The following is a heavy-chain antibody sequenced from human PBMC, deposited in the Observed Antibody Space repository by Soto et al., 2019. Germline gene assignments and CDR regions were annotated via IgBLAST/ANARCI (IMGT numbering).Heavy chain of an antibody. CDR3: ARGLRPDH. CDR2: IKHSGDT. V-gene: IGHV4-34*01. CDR1: GGSFSGYY. Sequence: ETLSLTCAVSGGSFSGYYWSWIRRAPGKGLEWLGEIKHSGDTNYNPSLKSRVTKSLDTSKNQFFLRLNSVTAADTGVYFCARGLRPDHWGQGSQVTV. J-gene: IGHJ4*02.